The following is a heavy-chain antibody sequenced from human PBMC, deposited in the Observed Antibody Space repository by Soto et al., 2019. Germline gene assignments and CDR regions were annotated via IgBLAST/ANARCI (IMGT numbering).Heavy chain of an antibody. CDR3: ARVAHRKRRYSYWDY. J-gene: IGHJ4*02. CDR2: IYYSGST. D-gene: IGHD5-18*01. V-gene: IGHV4-30-4*01. CDR1: GGSISSGDYY. Sequence: SETLSLTCTVSGGSISSGDYYWSWIRQPPGKGLEWIGYIYYSGSTYCNPSLKSRVTISVDTSKNQFSLKLSSVTAADTAVYYCARVAHRKRRYSYWDYWGQGTLVTVSS.